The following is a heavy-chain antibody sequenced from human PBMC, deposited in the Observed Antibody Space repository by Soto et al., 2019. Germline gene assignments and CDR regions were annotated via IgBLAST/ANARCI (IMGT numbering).Heavy chain of an antibody. CDR1: GYTFTSYD. V-gene: IGHV1-8*01. CDR2: MNPNSGNT. CDR3: ARFWGQQLEYYYYGMDV. D-gene: IGHD6-13*01. Sequence: QVQLVQSGAEVKKPGASVKVSCKASGYTFTSYDINWVRQATGQGLEWMGWMNPNSGNTGYAQKFQGRVTMTRNNSISTAYMELSSLRSEDTAVYYCARFWGQQLEYYYYGMDVWGQGTTVTVSS. J-gene: IGHJ6*02.